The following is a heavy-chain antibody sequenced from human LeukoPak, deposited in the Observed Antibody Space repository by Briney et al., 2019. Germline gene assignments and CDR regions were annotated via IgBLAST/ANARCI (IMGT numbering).Heavy chain of an antibody. D-gene: IGHD4-17*01. CDR2: IYYSGST. CDR3: GRASDGDYSNYFDY. J-gene: IGHJ4*02. V-gene: IGHV4-59*01. Sequence: SETLSLTCTVSGGSISSYYWSWIRQPPGKGLEWIGYIYYSGSTNYNPSLKSRVTISVDTSKNQFSLKLSSVTAADTAVYYFGRASDGDYSNYFDYWGQGTLVTVSS. CDR1: GGSISSYY.